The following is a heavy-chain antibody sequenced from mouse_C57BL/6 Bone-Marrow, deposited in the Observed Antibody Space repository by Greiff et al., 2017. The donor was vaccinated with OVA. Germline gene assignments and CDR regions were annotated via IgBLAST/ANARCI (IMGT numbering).Heavy chain of an antibody. Sequence: EVMLVESGGGLVKPGGSLKLSCAASGFTFSSYAMSWVRQTPEKRLEWVATISHGGSYTYYPDNVKGRFTISRDNAKNNLYLQMSQLKSEDTAMYYCARGGVRGYFDVWGTGTTVTVSS. CDR2: ISHGGSYT. V-gene: IGHV5-4*03. J-gene: IGHJ1*03. CDR3: ARGGVRGYFDV. D-gene: IGHD5-1*01. CDR1: GFTFSSYA.